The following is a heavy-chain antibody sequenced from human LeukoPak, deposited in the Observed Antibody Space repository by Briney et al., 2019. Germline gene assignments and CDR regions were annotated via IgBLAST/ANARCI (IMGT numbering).Heavy chain of an antibody. J-gene: IGHJ4*02. Sequence: ASVKVSCKASGGTFSSYAISWVRQAPGKGLEWMGGFDPEDGETIYAQKFQGRVTMTEDTSTDTAYMELSSLRSEDTAVYYCATGYYDYVWGSYPLRYWGQGTLVTVSS. V-gene: IGHV1-24*01. CDR2: FDPEDGET. D-gene: IGHD3-16*01. CDR3: ATGYYDYVWGSYPLRY. CDR1: GGTFSSYA.